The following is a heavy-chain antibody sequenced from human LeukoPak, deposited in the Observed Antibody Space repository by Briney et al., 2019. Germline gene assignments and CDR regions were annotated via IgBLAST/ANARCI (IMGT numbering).Heavy chain of an antibody. D-gene: IGHD3-22*01. CDR2: INHSGST. CDR3: ARHWYYYDSSGYYYWFDP. V-gene: IGHV4-34*01. J-gene: IGHJ5*02. CDR1: GGSFSGYY. Sequence: SETLSLTCAVYGGSFSGYYWSWIRQPPGKGLEWSGEINHSGSTNYNPSLKSRVTISVDTSKNQFSLKLSSVTAADTAVYYCARHWYYYDSSGYYYWFDPWGQGTLVTVSS.